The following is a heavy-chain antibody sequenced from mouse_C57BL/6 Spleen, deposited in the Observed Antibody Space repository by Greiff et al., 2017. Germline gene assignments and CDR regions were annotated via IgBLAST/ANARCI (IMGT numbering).Heavy chain of an antibody. CDR2: IDPETGGT. CDR1: GYTFTDYE. CDR3: TRGPPSYYYGSSPFDY. V-gene: IGHV1-15*01. D-gene: IGHD1-1*01. Sequence: VKLQPSGAELVRPGASVTLSCKASGYTFTDYEMHWVKQTPVHGLEWIGAIDPETGGTAYNQKFKGKAILTADKSSSTADMELRSLTSEDSAVYYGTRGPPSYYYGSSPFDYWGQGTTLTVSS. J-gene: IGHJ2*01.